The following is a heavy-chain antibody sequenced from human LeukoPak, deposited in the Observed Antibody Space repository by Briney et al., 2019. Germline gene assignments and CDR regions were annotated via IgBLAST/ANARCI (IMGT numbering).Heavy chain of an antibody. Sequence: GGSLRLSCAASGFTFSSYSMNWVRQAPGKGLEWVSYISSSSSTIYYADSVKGRFTISRDNAKNSLYLQTNSLRDEDTAVYYCARDRDYSSSWYFDYWGQGTLVTVSS. CDR1: GFTFSSYS. D-gene: IGHD6-13*01. V-gene: IGHV3-48*02. CDR2: ISSSSSTI. J-gene: IGHJ4*02. CDR3: ARDRDYSSSWYFDY.